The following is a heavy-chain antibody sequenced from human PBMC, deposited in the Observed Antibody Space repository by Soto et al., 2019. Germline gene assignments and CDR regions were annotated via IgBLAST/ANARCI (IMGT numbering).Heavy chain of an antibody. CDR2: ISYDGSNK. D-gene: IGHD3-3*01. J-gene: IGHJ4*02. V-gene: IGHV3-30-3*01. CDR3: ASGHVEWLLYTRNYFDY. Sequence: QVQLVESGGGVVQPGRSLRLSCAASGFTFSSYAMHWVRQAPGKGLEWVAVISYDGSNKYYADSVKGRFTISRDNSKNTLYLQMNSLRAEDTAVYYCASGHVEWLLYTRNYFDYWGQGTLVTVSS. CDR1: GFTFSSYA.